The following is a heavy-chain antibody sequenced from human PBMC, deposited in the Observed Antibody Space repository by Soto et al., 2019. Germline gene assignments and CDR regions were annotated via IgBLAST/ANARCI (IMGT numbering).Heavy chain of an antibody. V-gene: IGHV1-3*01. Sequence: EASVKVSCKASGKTVASCAMHWVRQAPGQRLEWMGWINGGNGNTYYSEHFQGRVTFTRDTSAGTVYMQLSSLTSEDTAVYYCARDDSGFSGSHCIDYFNYWGQGALVTVSS. J-gene: IGHJ4*02. D-gene: IGHD1-26*01. CDR2: INGGNGNT. CDR3: ARDDSGFSGSHCIDYFNY. CDR1: GKTVASCA.